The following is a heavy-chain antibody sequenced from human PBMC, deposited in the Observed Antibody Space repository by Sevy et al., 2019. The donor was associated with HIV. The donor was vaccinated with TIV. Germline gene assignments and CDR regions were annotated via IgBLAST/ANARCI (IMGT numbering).Heavy chain of an antibody. CDR2: MKQDGSEE. Sequence: GGSLRLSCAASGFSFSIYWMSWVRQAPGKGLEWVVTMKQDGSEEDYVDSVKGRFTISRDNAKNSLFLQMNSLSAEDTAVYYCVRGGLGGYSYSLDYWGHGTLVTVSS. CDR1: GFSFSIYW. D-gene: IGHD5-18*01. J-gene: IGHJ4*01. V-gene: IGHV3-7*01. CDR3: VRGGLGGYSYSLDY.